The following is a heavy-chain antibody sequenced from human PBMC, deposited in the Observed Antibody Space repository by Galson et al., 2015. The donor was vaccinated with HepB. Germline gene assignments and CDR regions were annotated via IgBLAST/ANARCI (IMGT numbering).Heavy chain of an antibody. J-gene: IGHJ3*02. D-gene: IGHD2-2*01. CDR3: ARDALTGKSQLVLGSYAFGI. Sequence: SLRLSCAASGFIFDEYTMYWVRQVPGKGLEWVSLISWNGDTTHYADSVKGRFTISRDNGKNALFLHMNSLRTEDTALYYCARDALTGKSQLVLGSYAFGIWGQGTMVTVPS. CDR2: ISWNGDTT. V-gene: IGHV3-43*01. CDR1: GFIFDEYT.